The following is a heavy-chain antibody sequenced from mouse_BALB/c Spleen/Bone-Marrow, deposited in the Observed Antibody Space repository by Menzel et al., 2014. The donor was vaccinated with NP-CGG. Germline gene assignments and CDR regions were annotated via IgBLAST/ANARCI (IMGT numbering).Heavy chain of an antibody. D-gene: IGHD2-1*01. CDR3: TRGGNFDVRDY. J-gene: IGHJ4*01. V-gene: IGHV1S81*02. CDR1: GYTFTSYY. Sequence: AELVKPGASVKLSCKASGYTFTSYYMFWVKQRPGQGLEWIGWINPSNGANNFNEKFKSKDTLTVDKSSSTAYRQLSSLTSEESGVYYWTRGGNFDVRDYWGQGTSVTVSP. CDR2: INPSNGAN.